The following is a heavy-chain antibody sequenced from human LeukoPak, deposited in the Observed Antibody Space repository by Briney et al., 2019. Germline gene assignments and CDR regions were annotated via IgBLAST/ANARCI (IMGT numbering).Heavy chain of an antibody. CDR3: ARDVGDIVTVPSAISVR. Sequence: ASVKVSCKASGYTFSSYGISWVRQAPGQGLEWMGWISAYNGNTNYAQMVQGRVTMTTDTSTSTAYMQVSSLGSDDTAMYYCARDVGDIVTVPSAISVRWGQGTLVTVSS. D-gene: IGHD2-2*01. CDR2: ISAYNGNT. V-gene: IGHV1-18*01. J-gene: IGHJ4*02. CDR1: GYTFSSYG.